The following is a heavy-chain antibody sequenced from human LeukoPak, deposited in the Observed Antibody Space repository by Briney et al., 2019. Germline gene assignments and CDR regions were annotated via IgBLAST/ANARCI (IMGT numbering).Heavy chain of an antibody. D-gene: IGHD3-22*01. V-gene: IGHV4-34*01. CDR2: VSPSGSS. Sequence: SETLSLTCAVYGGSFSDYYGTWIRQTPGKGLEWIGEVSPSGSSNYNPSLKSRVTISVDTSKNQFSLKLRSVTAADTAVYYCARGRQDVNMILVVMAGVSYYLDVWSKGTTVTVS. CDR3: ARGRQDVNMILVVMAGVSYYLDV. J-gene: IGHJ6*03. CDR1: GGSFSDYY.